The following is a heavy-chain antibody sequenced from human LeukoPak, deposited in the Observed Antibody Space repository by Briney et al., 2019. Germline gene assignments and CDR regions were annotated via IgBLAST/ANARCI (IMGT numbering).Heavy chain of an antibody. CDR3: ARRLSGTDGFDY. J-gene: IGHJ4*02. Sequence: SETLSLTCTVSGGSVSTDSYYWSWIRQPPGKGLEWIGNIYYRGSTNYNPSLKSRVTISVDTSKNQFSLKLTSVTAADTAVYYCARRLSGTDGFDYWGQGTLVTVSS. D-gene: IGHD1-26*01. CDR1: GGSVSTDSYY. CDR2: IYYRGST. V-gene: IGHV4-61*01.